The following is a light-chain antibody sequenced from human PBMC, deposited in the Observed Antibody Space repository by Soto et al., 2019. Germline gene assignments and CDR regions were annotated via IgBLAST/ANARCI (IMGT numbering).Light chain of an antibody. Sequence: QSVLTQPPSVSAAPGQKVTISCSGSNSNIGNNYVSWYQHLPGTAPKLLIYDDNKRPSGIPDRFSGTKSGTSATLDISGLQTGDEADYYCATWDSSLIAGMFGGGTKLTVL. V-gene: IGLV1-51*01. CDR3: ATWDSSLIAGM. CDR2: DDN. CDR1: NSNIGNNY. J-gene: IGLJ3*02.